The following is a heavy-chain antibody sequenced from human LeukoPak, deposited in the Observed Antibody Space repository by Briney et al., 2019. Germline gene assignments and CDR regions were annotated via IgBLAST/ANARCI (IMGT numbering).Heavy chain of an antibody. D-gene: IGHD2-15*01. V-gene: IGHV1-18*01. CDR1: GYTFTNYG. J-gene: IGHJ3*02. CDR2: ISAYNGNT. Sequence: ASVKVSCKASGYTFTNYGISWVRQAPGQGLEWMGWISAYNGNTNYAQKLQGRVTITTDTSTSTAYMELRSLRSDDTAVYYCARALMGYCSGGSCVDAFDIWGQGTMVTVSS. CDR3: ARALMGYCSGGSCVDAFDI.